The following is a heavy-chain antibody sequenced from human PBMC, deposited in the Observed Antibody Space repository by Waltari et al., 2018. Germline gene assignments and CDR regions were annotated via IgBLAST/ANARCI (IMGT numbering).Heavy chain of an antibody. CDR3: TRAGWSGYYYSDY. CDR2: IRSKAYGGTT. Sequence: EVQLVESGGGLVQPGRSLTLSCPASGFTFGAYAISWFRQAPGKGLEWVGFIRSKAYGGTTEYAASVKGRFTISRDDSKSIAYLQMNSLKTEDTAVYYCTRAGWSGYYYSDYWGQGTLVTVSS. J-gene: IGHJ4*02. V-gene: IGHV3-49*03. D-gene: IGHD3-3*01. CDR1: GFTFGAYA.